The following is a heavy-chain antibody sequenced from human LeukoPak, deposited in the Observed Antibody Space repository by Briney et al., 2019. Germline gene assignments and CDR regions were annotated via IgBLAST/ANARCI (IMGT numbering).Heavy chain of an antibody. Sequence: GSLSLTCAVSGGSISSCNWWSWVRQPPGKGLEWIGEIHHSGSTNYNPSLKSRVTISVDKSRNQFSLKLRSVTAADTAVYYCARDWGVSARPGYMDVWGKGTTVTVSS. CDR3: ARDWGVSARPGYMDV. V-gene: IGHV4-4*02. J-gene: IGHJ6*03. D-gene: IGHD6-6*01. CDR1: GGSISSCNW. CDR2: IHHSGST.